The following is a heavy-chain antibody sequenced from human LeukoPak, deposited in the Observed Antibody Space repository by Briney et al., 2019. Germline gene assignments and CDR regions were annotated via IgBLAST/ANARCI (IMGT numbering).Heavy chain of an antibody. V-gene: IGHV4-34*01. Sequence: PSETLSLTCAVYGGSFSGYYWSWIRQPPGKGLEWIGEISHSGSTNYNPSLKSRVTISVDTSKNQFSLKLSSVTAADTAVYYCARGSAAAGTGYWGQGTLVTVSS. D-gene: IGHD6-13*01. CDR1: GGSFSGYY. J-gene: IGHJ4*02. CDR2: ISHSGST. CDR3: ARGSAAAGTGY.